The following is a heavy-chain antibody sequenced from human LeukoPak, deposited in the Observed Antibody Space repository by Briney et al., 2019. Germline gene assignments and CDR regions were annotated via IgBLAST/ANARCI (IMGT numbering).Heavy chain of an antibody. CDR1: GYTFTSYG. J-gene: IGHJ4*02. D-gene: IGHD1-26*01. V-gene: IGHV1-18*01. Sequence: GASVKVSCKASGYTFTSYGISWVRQAPGQGLEWMGWISAHNGNTNYAQKLRGRVTMTTDTSTSTAYMELRSLRSDDTAVYYCARELVGATTGAFDHWGQGTLVTVSS. CDR2: ISAHNGNT. CDR3: ARELVGATTGAFDH.